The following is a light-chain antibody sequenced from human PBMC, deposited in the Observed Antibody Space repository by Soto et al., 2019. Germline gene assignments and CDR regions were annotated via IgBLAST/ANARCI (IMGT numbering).Light chain of an antibody. J-gene: IGKJ1*01. CDR1: RSINRW. Sequence: DIQMTQSPSTLSASVGDRVTITCRASRSINRWLAWYQQKPGKAPKLIISDASTWENGVPSRFSGSGSGTEFTLTISSLQSDDFATYYCQQYSAYWTFGQGTKVDIK. CDR3: QQYSAYWT. CDR2: DAS. V-gene: IGKV1-5*01.